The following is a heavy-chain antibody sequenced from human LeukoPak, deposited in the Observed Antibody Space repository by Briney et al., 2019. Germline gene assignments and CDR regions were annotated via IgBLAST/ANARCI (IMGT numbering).Heavy chain of an antibody. V-gene: IGHV3-30-3*01. CDR3: ARDRVVVVPAASTYYYYYYGMDV. CDR2: ISYDGSNK. J-gene: IGHJ6*02. CDR1: GFTFSSYA. D-gene: IGHD2-2*01. Sequence: GRSLRLSCAASGFTFSSYAMHWVRQAPGKGLEWVAVISYDGSNKYYADSVKGRFTISRDNSKNPLYLQMNSLRAEDTAVYYCARDRVVVVPAASTYYYYYYGMDVWGQGTTVTVSS.